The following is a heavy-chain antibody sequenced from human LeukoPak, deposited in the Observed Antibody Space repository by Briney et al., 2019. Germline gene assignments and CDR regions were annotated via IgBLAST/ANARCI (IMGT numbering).Heavy chain of an antibody. Sequence: SCXXXXXTXSXYAMHWVRQAPGKGLEWVAVISYDGSNKYYADSVKGRFTISRDNSKNTLYLQMNSLRAEDTAVYYCARAPGVPNYFDYWGQGTLVTVSS. CDR3: ARAPGVPNYFDY. CDR1: XXTXSXYA. CDR2: ISYDGSNK. V-gene: IGHV3-30-3*01. J-gene: IGHJ4*02. D-gene: IGHD3-10*01.